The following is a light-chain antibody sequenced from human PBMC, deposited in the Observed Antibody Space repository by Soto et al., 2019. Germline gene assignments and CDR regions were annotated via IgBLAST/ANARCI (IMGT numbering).Light chain of an antibody. Sequence: QAVVTQEPSLTVSPGGTVTLTCGSSTGAVTSGHYPYWFQQKPGQAPRTLIYDTNNKHSWTPARFSGSLLGGKAALTLSGAQPEDEAEYYCLLLYPGTRRVFGGGTQVTVL. CDR3: LLLYPGTRRV. J-gene: IGLJ1*01. CDR1: TGAVTSGHY. CDR2: DTN. V-gene: IGLV7-46*01.